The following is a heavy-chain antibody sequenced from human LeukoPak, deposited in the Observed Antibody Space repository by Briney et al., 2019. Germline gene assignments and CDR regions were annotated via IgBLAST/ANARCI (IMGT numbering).Heavy chain of an antibody. Sequence: GGSLRLSCAASGFTFSSYAMSWVRQAPGKGLEWVSAIAGNGVSTFHTNSVKGRFTISRDNSKNTLYLQMNSLRAEDTALYYCAKGTVASCSGGSCYPFDCWGQGTLVTVSS. D-gene: IGHD2-15*01. CDR3: AKGTVASCSGGSCYPFDC. V-gene: IGHV3-23*01. J-gene: IGHJ4*02. CDR2: IAGNGVST. CDR1: GFTFSSYA.